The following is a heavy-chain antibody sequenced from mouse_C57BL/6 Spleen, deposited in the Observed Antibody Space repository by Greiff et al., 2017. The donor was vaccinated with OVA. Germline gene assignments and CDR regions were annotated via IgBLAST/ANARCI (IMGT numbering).Heavy chain of an antibody. D-gene: IGHD4-1*01. Sequence: VQLQQPGAELVMPGASVKLSCKASGYTFTSYWMHWVKQRPGQGLEWIGEIDPSDSYTNYNQKFKGKSTLTVDKSSSTAYMQLSSLTSEDSAVYYCARKGNLTGTSMDYWGQGTSVTVSS. J-gene: IGHJ4*01. CDR2: IDPSDSYT. V-gene: IGHV1-69*01. CDR1: GYTFTSYW. CDR3: ARKGNLTGTSMDY.